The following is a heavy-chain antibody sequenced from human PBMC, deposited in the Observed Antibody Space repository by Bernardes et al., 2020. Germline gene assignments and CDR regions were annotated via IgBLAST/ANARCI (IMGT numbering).Heavy chain of an antibody. D-gene: IGHD3-16*01. V-gene: IGHV3-43*01. CDR3: AKDYTGGIDY. Sequence: GGSLRLSCAASGFTFDDYTMHWVRQAPGKGLEWVSLISWDGGSTYYADSVKGRFTISRDNSKNSLYLQMNSLRTEDTALYYCAKDYTGGIDYWGQGTLVTVSS. CDR1: GFTFDDYT. J-gene: IGHJ4*02. CDR2: ISWDGGST.